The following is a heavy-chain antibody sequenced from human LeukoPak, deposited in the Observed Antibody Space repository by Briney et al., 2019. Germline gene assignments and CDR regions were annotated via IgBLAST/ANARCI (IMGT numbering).Heavy chain of an antibody. V-gene: IGHV1-2*02. CDR3: ARDLDYYDSSGYSDY. Sequence: ASVKVSCKASGYTFTGYYMHWVRQAPGQGLEWMGWINPNSGGTSYAQKFQGRVTMTRDTSISTAYMELSRLRSDDTAVYYCARDLDYYDSSGYSDYWGQGTLVTVSS. J-gene: IGHJ4*02. CDR1: GYTFTGYY. D-gene: IGHD3-22*01. CDR2: INPNSGGT.